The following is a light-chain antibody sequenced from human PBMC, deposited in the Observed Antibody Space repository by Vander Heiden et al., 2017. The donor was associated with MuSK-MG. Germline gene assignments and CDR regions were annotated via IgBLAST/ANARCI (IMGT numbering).Light chain of an antibody. Sequence: EIVLTQSPGTLSLSPGEGATPSCRASQRVSRSYLAWYQQKPGQAPRLLIYDTSSRATGIPDRFSGSGSGTDFTLTITRLEPEDFAVYFCQQYDNSRWTFGQGTKVEIK. CDR3: QQYDNSRWT. V-gene: IGKV3-20*01. CDR1: QRVSRSY. CDR2: DTS. J-gene: IGKJ1*01.